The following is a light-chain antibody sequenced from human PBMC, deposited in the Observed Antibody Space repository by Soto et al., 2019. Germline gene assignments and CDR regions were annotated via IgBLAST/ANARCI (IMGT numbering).Light chain of an antibody. Sequence: IVRTQSPLSLPVTPGVPASLSCRPSQSRLQSNGYTYLDWSLQKPGQSPQLLLSFGSNRASGVLVMFSGSLTGTDFTLKISRVEAENVGNSLYMQVLPLPSLRFGRENKEEI. V-gene: IGKV2-28*01. J-gene: IGKJ1*01. CDR2: FGS. CDR1: QSRLQSNGYTY. CDR3: MQVLPLPSLR.